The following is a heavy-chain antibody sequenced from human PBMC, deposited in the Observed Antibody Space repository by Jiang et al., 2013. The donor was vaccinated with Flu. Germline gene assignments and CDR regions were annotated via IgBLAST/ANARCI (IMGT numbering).Heavy chain of an antibody. J-gene: IGHJ4*02. Sequence: EVQLLESGGGLIQAGGSLRLSCAASGFTVSGNSMSWVRQAPGKGLECISFIHDGGDTDYADSVKGRFTISRDKSKNTWYLQMNRLRADDTAIYYCARGLHSGIWYYYFDNWGQGTLVTV. CDR2: IHDGGDT. V-gene: IGHV3-53*01. D-gene: IGHD5-12*01. CDR1: GFTVSGNS. CDR3: ARGLHSGIWYYYFDN.